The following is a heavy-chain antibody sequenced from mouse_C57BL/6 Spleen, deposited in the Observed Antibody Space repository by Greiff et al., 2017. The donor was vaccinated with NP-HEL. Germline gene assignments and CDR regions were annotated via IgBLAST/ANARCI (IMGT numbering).Heavy chain of an antibody. Sequence: EVQLQQSGAELVRPGASVKLSCTASGFNIKDDYMHWVKQRPEQGLEWIGWIDPENGDTEYASKFQGKATITADTSSNTAYLQLSSLTSEDTAVYYCTTTAQATQGFAYWGQGTLVTVSA. D-gene: IGHD3-2*02. V-gene: IGHV14-4*01. J-gene: IGHJ3*01. CDR2: IDPENGDT. CDR1: GFNIKDDY. CDR3: TTTAQATQGFAY.